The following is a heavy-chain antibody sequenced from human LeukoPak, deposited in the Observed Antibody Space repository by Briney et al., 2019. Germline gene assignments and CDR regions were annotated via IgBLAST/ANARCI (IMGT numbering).Heavy chain of an antibody. Sequence: GGSLRLSCAASGFTFSSYAMHWVRQAPGKGLEWVAVISYDGSNKYYADSVKGRFTISRDNSKNTLYLQMNSLRAEDTAVYYCARDRTDSDAFDIWGQGTMVTVSS. CDR1: GFTFSSYA. D-gene: IGHD1-1*01. CDR3: ARDRTDSDAFDI. V-gene: IGHV3-30-3*01. CDR2: ISYDGSNK. J-gene: IGHJ3*02.